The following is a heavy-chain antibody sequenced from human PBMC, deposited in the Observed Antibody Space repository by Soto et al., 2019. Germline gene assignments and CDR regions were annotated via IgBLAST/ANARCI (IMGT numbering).Heavy chain of an antibody. Sequence: TLSLTFAVSGCSSSSGGYSWSWIRQPPGKGLEWIGYISHSGSTYFNPSLKSRVTISVDRSKNQFSLKLSSVTAADTAVYYCARGGLLPDYWGQGTLVTVSS. CDR2: ISHSGST. J-gene: IGHJ4*02. V-gene: IGHV4-30-2*01. D-gene: IGHD6-19*01. CDR1: GCSSSSGGYS. CDR3: ARGGLLPDY.